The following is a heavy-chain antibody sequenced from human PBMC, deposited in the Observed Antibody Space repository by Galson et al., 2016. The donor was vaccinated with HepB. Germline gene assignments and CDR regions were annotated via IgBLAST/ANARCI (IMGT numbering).Heavy chain of an antibody. CDR1: GCNSSTFT. Sequence: FLRLSCEASGCNSSTFTVNWVRQVPGKGLESVSSLSSSSLYIYYADSLRGRFTVSRDNSKNSLFLQMNSLGAEDTAIYYCARWSRGTGSALDFWGQGTLVTVSS. V-gene: IGHV3-21*06. J-gene: IGHJ4*02. D-gene: IGHD3-10*01. CDR2: LSSSSLYI. CDR3: ARWSRGTGSALDF.